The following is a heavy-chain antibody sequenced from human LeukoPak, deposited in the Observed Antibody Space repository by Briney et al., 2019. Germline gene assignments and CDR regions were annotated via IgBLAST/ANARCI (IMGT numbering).Heavy chain of an antibody. CDR3: ARSPKGYSYAIDY. J-gene: IGHJ4*02. D-gene: IGHD5-18*01. V-gene: IGHV4-61*02. CDR1: GGSISSGNYY. Sequence: PSQTLSLTCSVSGGSISSGNYYWSWIRQPAGKGLEWIGRSYTSGSTNYNPSLKSRVTISVDTSKNQFSLKLSSVTAADTAVYYCARSPKGYSYAIDYWGQGTLVTVSS. CDR2: SYTSGST.